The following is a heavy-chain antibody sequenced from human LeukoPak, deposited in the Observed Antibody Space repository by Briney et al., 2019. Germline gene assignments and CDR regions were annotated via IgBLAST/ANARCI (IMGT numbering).Heavy chain of an antibody. CDR2: INPNSGCT. V-gene: IGHV1-2*02. Sequence: ASVKVSCKASGYTFTGYYMHWVRQAPGQGLEWMGWINPNSGCTNYAQKFQGRVTMTRDTSISTAYMELSRLRSDDTAVYYCASIAIFGVEFDYWGQGTLVTVSS. CDR3: ASIAIFGVEFDY. CDR1: GYTFTGYY. J-gene: IGHJ4*02. D-gene: IGHD3-3*01.